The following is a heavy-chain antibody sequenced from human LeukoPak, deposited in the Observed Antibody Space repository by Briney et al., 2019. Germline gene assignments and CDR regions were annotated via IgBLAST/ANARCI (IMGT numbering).Heavy chain of an antibody. CDR1: EFTFSYYA. CDR3: ASGPRYFYGMDV. Sequence: GGSLRLSCAASEFTFSYYAMCWVRQAPGKGLEWVSGISGSGGSAYYADSVKGRFTISRDNSKNTLYLQMNSLRGEDTALYYCASGPRYFYGMDVWGKGTTVTVSS. CDR2: ISGSGGSA. J-gene: IGHJ6*04. V-gene: IGHV3-23*01.